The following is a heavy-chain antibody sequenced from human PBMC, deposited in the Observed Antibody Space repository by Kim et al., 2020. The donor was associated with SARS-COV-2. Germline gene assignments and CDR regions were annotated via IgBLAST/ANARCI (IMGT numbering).Heavy chain of an antibody. D-gene: IGHD2-21*02. V-gene: IGHV3-21*01. CDR1: GFTFSRYS. CDR3: ASLGLVLTATHDAFDI. Sequence: GGXLRLSCVASGFTFSRYSMNWVRQAPGKGLEWVSSISSSSSYIYYADSVKGRFTISRDNAKNSLYLQMNSLRAEDTAVYYCASLGLVLTATHDAFDIWGQGRMVSVSS. CDR2: ISSSSSYI. J-gene: IGHJ3*02.